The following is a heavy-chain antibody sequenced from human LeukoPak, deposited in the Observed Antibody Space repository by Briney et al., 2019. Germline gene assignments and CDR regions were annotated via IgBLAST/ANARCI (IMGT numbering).Heavy chain of an antibody. D-gene: IGHD5-24*01. CDR1: GFTFSGYF. CDR3: ARGGGYNDY. V-gene: IGHV3-11*01. J-gene: IGHJ4*02. Sequence: PGGSLRLSCAASGFTFSGYFMSWIRQAPGRGLEWVSYISSSTTAIYYADSVKGRFTISRDNAKNSLYLQMNSLRAEDTAVYYCARGGGYNDYWGQGTLVTVSS. CDR2: ISSSTTAI.